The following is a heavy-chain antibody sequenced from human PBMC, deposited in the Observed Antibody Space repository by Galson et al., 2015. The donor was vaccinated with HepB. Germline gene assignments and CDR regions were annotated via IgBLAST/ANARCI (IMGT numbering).Heavy chain of an antibody. Sequence: SLRLSCAASGFTFSSYWMSWVRQAPGKGLEWVANIKQDGSEKYYVDSVKGRFTISRDNAKNSLYLQMNSLRAEDTAVYYCARAPHRKYYYYYYMDVWGKGTTVTVSS. CDR3: ARAPHRKYYYYYYMDV. V-gene: IGHV3-7*03. J-gene: IGHJ6*03. CDR2: IKQDGSEK. CDR1: GFTFSSYW.